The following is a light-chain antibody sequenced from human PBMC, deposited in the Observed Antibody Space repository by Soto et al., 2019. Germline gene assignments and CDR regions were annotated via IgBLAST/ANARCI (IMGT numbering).Light chain of an antibody. V-gene: IGKV1-39*01. CDR3: QQPYSTVRT. Sequence: DIQMTQSPSTVSASVGDRVSITCRASQYISTYLNWYQQKPGKAPKLLIYAASNLQSGVPSRFSGSGSGTEFTLTISSLQPEDFATYYCQQPYSTVRTFGQGTKVDIK. CDR2: AAS. J-gene: IGKJ1*01. CDR1: QYISTY.